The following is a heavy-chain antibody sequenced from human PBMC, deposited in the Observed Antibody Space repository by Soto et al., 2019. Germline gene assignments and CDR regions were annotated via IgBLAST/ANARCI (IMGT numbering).Heavy chain of an antibody. CDR3: ARGGHVVVVTAALDY. Sequence: QVQLMQSGAEAKKPGASVKVSCKASGDTFTDCYIHWVRQAPGQGLEWMGTVNPSGGHTTYAQHFLGRVTMTRDTSTSTLYMELTSLTSDDTAIYYCARGGHVVVVTAALDYWGQGTLVTVSS. J-gene: IGHJ4*02. CDR1: GDTFTDCY. CDR2: VNPSGGHT. V-gene: IGHV1-46*01. D-gene: IGHD2-21*02.